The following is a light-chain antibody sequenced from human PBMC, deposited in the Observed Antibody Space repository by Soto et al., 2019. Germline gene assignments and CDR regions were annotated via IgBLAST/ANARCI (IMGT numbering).Light chain of an antibody. CDR3: PQSYSTPRT. J-gene: IGKJ1*01. Sequence: LKQSVVAVSLTQGERATLSCRASQTVRSNYLAWYQQKPGQAPRLLTYGASSRATGIPDRFSGSGSGTDFTLTISSLQPEDFATYCCPQSYSTPRTSAHGTKVDIK. CDR1: QTVRSNY. CDR2: GAS. V-gene: IGKV3-20*01.